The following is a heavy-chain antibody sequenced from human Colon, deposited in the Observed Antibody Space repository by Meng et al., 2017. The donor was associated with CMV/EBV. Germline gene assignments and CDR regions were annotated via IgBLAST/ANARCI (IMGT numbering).Heavy chain of an antibody. CDR3: AKDLLARIPKEYYYYGMNV. D-gene: IGHD5-12*01. CDR1: GFTFDDYA. Sequence: GGSLRLSCVASGFTFDDYAMHWVRQVPGKGLEWVASISWDSKTIVYADSVKGRFTISRDNAKSSLSLQMNSLRAEDTALYYCAKDLLARIPKEYYYYGMNVWGQGTTVTVSS. CDR2: ISWDSKTI. J-gene: IGHJ6*02. V-gene: IGHV3-9*01.